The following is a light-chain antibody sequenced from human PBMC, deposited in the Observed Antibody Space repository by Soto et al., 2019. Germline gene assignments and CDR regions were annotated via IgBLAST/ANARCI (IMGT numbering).Light chain of an antibody. Sequence: IVLTQSPAILSLSPGERSTLXXRASQRVNNYLAWYQQKPGQAPRXLIYDTSTRATGVPTRFSGSRSGAEFTLTINSLQSEDFAVYYCQPYNNWPLTFGGGTKVDIK. CDR1: QRVNNY. V-gene: IGKV3-15*01. J-gene: IGKJ4*01. CDR3: QPYNNWPLT. CDR2: DTS.